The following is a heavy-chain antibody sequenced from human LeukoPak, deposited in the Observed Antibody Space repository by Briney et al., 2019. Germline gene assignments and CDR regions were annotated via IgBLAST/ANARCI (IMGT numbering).Heavy chain of an antibody. CDR3: ARGPRGSYYLVRSYYFDY. Sequence: PSETLSLTCAVYGGSFSGYYWSWIRQPPGKGLEWIGEINHSGSTNYNPSLKSRVTISVDTSKNQFSLKLSSVTAADTAVYYCARGPRGSYYLVRSYYFDYWGQGTLVTVSS. D-gene: IGHD1-26*01. CDR1: GGSFSGYY. J-gene: IGHJ4*02. V-gene: IGHV4-34*01. CDR2: INHSGST.